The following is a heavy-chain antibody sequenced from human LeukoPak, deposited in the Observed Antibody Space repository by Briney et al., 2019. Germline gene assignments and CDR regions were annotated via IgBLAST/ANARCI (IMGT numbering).Heavy chain of an antibody. CDR3: ARDIYSSSWFDAFDI. CDR2: ISCDGSNK. D-gene: IGHD6-13*01. V-gene: IGHV3-30*03. Sequence: GGSLRLSCAASGFTFSSYGMHWVRQAPGKGLEWVAVISCDGSNKYYADSVKGRFTISRDNAKNSLYLQMNSLRAEDTAVYYCARDIYSSSWFDAFDIWGQGTMVTVSS. CDR1: GFTFSSYG. J-gene: IGHJ3*02.